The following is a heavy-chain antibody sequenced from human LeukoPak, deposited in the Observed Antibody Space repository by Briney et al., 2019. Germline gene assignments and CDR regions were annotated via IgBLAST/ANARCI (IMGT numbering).Heavy chain of an antibody. CDR3: ARGPPHGSYRFDY. D-gene: IGHD1-26*01. Sequence: PSETLSLTCTVSGGSISSSSYYWGWIRQPPGKGLEWIGSIYYSGSTNYNPSLKSRVTISVDTSKNQFSLKLSSVTAADTAVYYCARGPPHGSYRFDYWGQGTLVTVSS. J-gene: IGHJ4*02. CDR2: IYYSGST. V-gene: IGHV4-39*07. CDR1: GGSISSSSYY.